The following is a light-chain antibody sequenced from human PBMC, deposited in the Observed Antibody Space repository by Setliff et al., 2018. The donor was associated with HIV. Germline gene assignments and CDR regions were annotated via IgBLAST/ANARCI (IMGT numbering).Light chain of an antibody. CDR2: DVS. CDR1: SSDVGGYNY. CDR3: CSYADNFNYV. J-gene: IGLJ1*01. Sequence: QSVLTQPRSVSGSPGQSVTISCTGSSSDVGGYNYVSWYQQHPGKAPKVMIYDVSKRPSGVPDRFSGSKSDNTASLTISGLQAEDEADYYCCSYADNFNYVFGGGTKGTVL. V-gene: IGLV2-11*01.